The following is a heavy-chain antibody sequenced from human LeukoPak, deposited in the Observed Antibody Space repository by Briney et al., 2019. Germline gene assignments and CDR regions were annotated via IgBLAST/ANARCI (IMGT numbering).Heavy chain of an antibody. J-gene: IGHJ4*02. CDR3: AKGRITMVRGVIFFDY. CDR1: GFTFSSYA. D-gene: IGHD3-10*01. V-gene: IGHV3-23*01. Sequence: GGSLRLSCAASGFTFSSYAMSWVRQAPGKGLEWVSAISGSGGSTYYADPVKGRFTISRDNSKNTLYLQMNSLRAEDTAVYYCAKGRITMVRGVIFFDYWGQGTLVTVSS. CDR2: ISGSGGST.